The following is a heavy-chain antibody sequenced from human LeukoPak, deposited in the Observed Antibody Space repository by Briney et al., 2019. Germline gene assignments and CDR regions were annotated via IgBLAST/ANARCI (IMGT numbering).Heavy chain of an antibody. V-gene: IGHV4-4*07. CDR1: CGSIYNYY. CDR3: ARDSPTRDSSGWDYYVLDY. D-gene: IGHD6-25*01. J-gene: IGHJ4*02. CDR2: IYTSGST. Sequence: SETLSLTCTVSCGSIYNYYWSWLRQPAGKGLEWIGRIYTSGSTNYNPSRKSRVTIPVNTSKNQFSLMLSSVTAAATAVYYCARDSPTRDSSGWDYYVLDYWGQGTLVTVSS.